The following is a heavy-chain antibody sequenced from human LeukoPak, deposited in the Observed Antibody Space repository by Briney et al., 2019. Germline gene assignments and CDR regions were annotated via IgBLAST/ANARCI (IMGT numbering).Heavy chain of an antibody. CDR3: ARFRRFIAAAGRTGWFDNWFDP. J-gene: IGHJ5*02. Sequence: GASVKVSCKASGYTFTSYAMNWVRQAPGQGLEWMGWINTNTGNPTYAQGFTGRFVFSLDTSVSTAYLQISSLKAEDTAVYYCARFRRFIAAAGRTGWFDNWFDPWGQGTLVTVSS. D-gene: IGHD6-13*01. CDR1: GYTFTSYA. CDR2: INTNTGNP. V-gene: IGHV7-4-1*02.